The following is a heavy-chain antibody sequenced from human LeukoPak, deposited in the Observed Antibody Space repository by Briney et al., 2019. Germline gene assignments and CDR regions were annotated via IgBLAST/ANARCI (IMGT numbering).Heavy chain of an antibody. J-gene: IGHJ3*02. CDR3: ATLPYGGNSKEAFDI. D-gene: IGHD4-23*01. V-gene: IGHV1-24*01. CDR1: GYTLTELS. Sequence: ASVKVSCKVSGYTLTELSMHWVRQAPGKGLERMGGFDPEDGETIYAQKFQGRVTMTEDTSTDTAYMELSSLRSEDTAVYYCATLPYGGNSKEAFDIWGQGTMVTVSS. CDR2: FDPEDGET.